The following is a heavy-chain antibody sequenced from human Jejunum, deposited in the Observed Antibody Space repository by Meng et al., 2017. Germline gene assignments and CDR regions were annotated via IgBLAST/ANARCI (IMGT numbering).Heavy chain of an antibody. CDR3: ARRIRGGSYLG. CDR1: GGSFNSYF. J-gene: IGHJ4*02. CDR2: INQNGRT. V-gene: IGHV4-34*01. D-gene: IGHD1-26*01. Sequence: QVHLRQWGAGLLKPSETLSLTCGVYGGSFNSYFWNWIRQPPGKGLEWIGEINQNGRTNYNPSLESRVTISMDKSKKEFSLRLASVTAADTALYYCARRIRGGSYLGWGQGTLVTVSS.